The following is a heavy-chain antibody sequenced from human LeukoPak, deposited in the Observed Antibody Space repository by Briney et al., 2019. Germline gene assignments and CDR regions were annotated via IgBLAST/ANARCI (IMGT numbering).Heavy chain of an antibody. CDR3: ARKAAATFDY. D-gene: IGHD6-13*01. CDR2: IYSGGST. V-gene: IGHV3-66*02. CDR1: GFTVSSNY. J-gene: IGHJ4*02. Sequence: PGGSLRLSCAASGFTVSSNYMSWVRQAPGKGLEWVSVIYSGGSTYYADSVKGRFTISRDNSKNTLYPQMNSLRAEDTAVYYCARKAAATFDYWGQGTLVTVSS.